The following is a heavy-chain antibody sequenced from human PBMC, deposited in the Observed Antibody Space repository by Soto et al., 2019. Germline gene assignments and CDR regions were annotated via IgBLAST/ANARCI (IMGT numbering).Heavy chain of an antibody. V-gene: IGHV4-34*01. Sequence: SETLSPTCAVYGGSFSGYYWSWIRQPPGKGLEWIGEINHSGSTNYNPSLKSRVTISVDTSKNQFSLKLSSVTAADTAVYYCASERGYSGYDIDYWGQGALVTVSS. D-gene: IGHD5-12*01. CDR3: ASERGYSGYDIDY. CDR1: GGSFSGYY. J-gene: IGHJ4*02. CDR2: INHSGST.